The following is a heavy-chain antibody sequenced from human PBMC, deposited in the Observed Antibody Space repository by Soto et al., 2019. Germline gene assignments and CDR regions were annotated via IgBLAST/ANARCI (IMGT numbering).Heavy chain of an antibody. CDR1: GFTFSSYA. J-gene: IGHJ4*02. V-gene: IGHV3-23*01. Sequence: GGSLRLSCAASGFTFSSYAMSWVRQAPGKGLEWVSAISGSGVSTYYADSVKGRFTISGDNSKNTLYLQMNRLRAKDTAVYYCANGDIYYYDSSGYYYYWGQGTLVTVSS. CDR3: ANGDIYYYDSSGYYYY. CDR2: ISGSGVST. D-gene: IGHD3-22*01.